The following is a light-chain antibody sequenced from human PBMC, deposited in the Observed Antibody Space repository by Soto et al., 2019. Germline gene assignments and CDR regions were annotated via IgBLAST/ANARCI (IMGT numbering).Light chain of an antibody. V-gene: IGLV1-47*01. CDR3: TAWDDSLSDAV. CDR1: SSNIGSNY. J-gene: IGLJ7*01. Sequence: QSVLTQSPSASGTPGQRVTISCSGSSSNIGSNYVYWYQQFPGTAPKLLIFRNNQRPSGVPDRFSGSKSGTSASLAIRGLRSEDEADYYCTAWDDSLSDAVFGGGTQLTVL. CDR2: RNN.